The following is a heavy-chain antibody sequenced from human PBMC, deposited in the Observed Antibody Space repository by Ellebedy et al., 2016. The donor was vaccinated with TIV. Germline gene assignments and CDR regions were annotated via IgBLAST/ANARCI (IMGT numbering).Heavy chain of an antibody. CDR3: AREGGYSELDY. CDR1: GYTFTSYD. CDR2: IIPIFGTA. J-gene: IGHJ4*02. D-gene: IGHD5-18*01. Sequence: SVKVSCXASGYTFTSYDINWVRQATGQGLEWMGGIIPIFGTANYAQKFQGRVTITADESTSTAYMELSSLRSEDTAVYYCAREGGYSELDYWGQGTLVTVSS. V-gene: IGHV1-69*13.